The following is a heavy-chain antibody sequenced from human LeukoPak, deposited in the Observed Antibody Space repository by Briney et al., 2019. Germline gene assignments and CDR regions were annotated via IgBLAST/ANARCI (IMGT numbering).Heavy chain of an antibody. V-gene: IGHV3-23*03. CDR2: IYSDGST. Sequence: GGSLRLSCAASGFTFSSYAMSWVRQAPGKGLQWVSVIYSDGSTYYADSVKGRFTISRDNSKNTLYLQMNSLRAEDTAVYYCAKDLYDYGGARYFQHWGQGTLVTVSS. J-gene: IGHJ1*01. CDR3: AKDLYDYGGARYFQH. CDR1: GFTFSSYA. D-gene: IGHD4-23*01.